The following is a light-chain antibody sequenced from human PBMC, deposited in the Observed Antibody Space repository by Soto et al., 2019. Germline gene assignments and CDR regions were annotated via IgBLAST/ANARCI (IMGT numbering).Light chain of an antibody. CDR2: AAS. V-gene: IGKV1-39*01. Sequence: DIQMTQSPSSLSASVGDRVTVTCRASQSISSYLNWYQQKPGKAPKLLIYAASRLQIGVPSRFSGSESRSDFTLTISSLLPEDVATYYCQQSYSSLYTFGQGTRLEIK. J-gene: IGKJ2*01. CDR3: QQSYSSLYT. CDR1: QSISSY.